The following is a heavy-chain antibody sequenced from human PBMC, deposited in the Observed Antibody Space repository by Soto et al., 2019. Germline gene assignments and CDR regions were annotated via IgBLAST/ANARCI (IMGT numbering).Heavy chain of an antibody. CDR2: ISGSGGST. V-gene: IGHV3-23*01. D-gene: IGHD6-6*01. J-gene: IGHJ2*01. CDR3: AKASRPEESYFDL. Sequence: EVQLLESGGGLVQPGGSLRLSCAASGFTFSSYAMSWVRQAPGKRLEWVSAISGSGGSTYYADSVKGRFTISRDNSKNTLYLQMNSLRAEDTAVYYCAKASRPEESYFDLWGRGTLVTVSS. CDR1: GFTFSSYA.